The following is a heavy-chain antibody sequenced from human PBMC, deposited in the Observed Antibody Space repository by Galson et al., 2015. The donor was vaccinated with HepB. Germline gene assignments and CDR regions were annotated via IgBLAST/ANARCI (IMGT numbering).Heavy chain of an antibody. Sequence: SLRLSCAASGFTFSSYYMNWVRQAPEKGLEWVSSISSSTGYIYYADSVKGRFTISRDNAKNSLYLQMNSLRAEDTAVYYCARGRATSYYFDYWGQGTLVTVSS. CDR1: GFTFSSYY. V-gene: IGHV3-21*01. CDR3: ARGRATSYYFDY. J-gene: IGHJ4*02. CDR2: ISSSTGYI.